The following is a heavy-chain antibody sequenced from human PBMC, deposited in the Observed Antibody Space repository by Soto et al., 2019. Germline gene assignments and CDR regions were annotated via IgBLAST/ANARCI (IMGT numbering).Heavy chain of an antibody. Sequence: ASVKVSCKASGYTLTGYYMHWVRQAPGQGLEWMGWINPNSGGTNYAQKFQGRVTMTRDTSISTAYMELSRLRSDDTAVYYCARETRRIAVAGNVDYWGQGTLVTVS. CDR2: INPNSGGT. J-gene: IGHJ4*02. V-gene: IGHV1-2*02. CDR3: ARETRRIAVAGNVDY. CDR1: GYTLTGYY. D-gene: IGHD6-19*01.